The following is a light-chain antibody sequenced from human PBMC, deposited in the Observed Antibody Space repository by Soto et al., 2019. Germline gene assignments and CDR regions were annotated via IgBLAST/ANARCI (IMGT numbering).Light chain of an antibody. CDR3: QQFDKWPVT. J-gene: IGKJ1*01. Sequence: EVVMTQSPDTLSVSPGETATLSCRASQSVSRNLAWYQQKPGQAPRLLIYASSTRATGVPVRFSGSGSGTVFSLTISGLQSEDFALYFCQQFDKWPVTFGQGTKVEIK. CDR2: ASS. V-gene: IGKV3-15*01. CDR1: QSVSRN.